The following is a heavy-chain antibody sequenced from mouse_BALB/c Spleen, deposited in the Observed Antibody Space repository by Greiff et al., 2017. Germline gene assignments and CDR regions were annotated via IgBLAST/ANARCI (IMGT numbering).Heavy chain of an antibody. V-gene: IGHV5-9-4*01. Sequence: EVKLVESGGGLVKPGGSLKLSCAASGFTFSSYAMSWVRQSPEKRLEWVAEISSGGSYTYYPDTVTGRFTITRDNAKNTLYLEMSSLRSEDAAMYCCAREHYGSSWFAYWGQGTLVTVSA. CDR3: AREHYGSSWFAY. D-gene: IGHD1-1*01. CDR2: ISSGGSYT. J-gene: IGHJ3*01. CDR1: GFTFSSYA.